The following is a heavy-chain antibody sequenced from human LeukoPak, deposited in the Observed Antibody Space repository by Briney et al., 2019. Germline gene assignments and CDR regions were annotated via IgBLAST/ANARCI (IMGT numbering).Heavy chain of an antibody. CDR3: AREIYYYDSSGYHSYDAFDI. V-gene: IGHV3-30*03. D-gene: IGHD3-22*01. J-gene: IGHJ3*02. CDR2: ISYDGSNK. CDR1: GFTFSSYG. Sequence: GGSLRLSCAASGFTFSSYGMHWVRQAPGKGLEWVAVISYDGSNKYYADSVKGRFTISRDNSKNTLYLQMNSLRAEDTAVYYCAREIYYYDSSGYHSYDAFDIWGQGTMVTVSS.